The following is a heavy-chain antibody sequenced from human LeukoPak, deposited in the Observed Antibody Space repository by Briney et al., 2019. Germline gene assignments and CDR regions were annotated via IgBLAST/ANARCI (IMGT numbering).Heavy chain of an antibody. V-gene: IGHV4-59*01. J-gene: IGHJ4*02. D-gene: IGHD6-13*01. Sequence: SETLSLTCTVSGGSISSYYWSWIRQPPGKGLEWIGYIYYSGSTNYNPSLKSRVTISVDTSKNQFSLKLSSVTAADTAVYYCARGIAAAYNFDYWGQGTLVTVSS. CDR2: IYYSGST. CDR3: ARGIAAAYNFDY. CDR1: GGSISSYY.